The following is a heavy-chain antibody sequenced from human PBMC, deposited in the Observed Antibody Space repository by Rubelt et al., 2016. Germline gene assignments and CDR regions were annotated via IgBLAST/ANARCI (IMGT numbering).Heavy chain of an antibody. CDR3: ALLWFGELFRRDY. D-gene: IGHD3-10*01. CDR2: ISSSSSYI. J-gene: IGHJ4*02. Sequence: WVRQAPGKGLEWVSSISSSSSYIYYADSVKGRFTISRDNAKNSLYLQMSSLRAEDTAVYYCALLWFGELFRRDYWGQGTLVTVSS. V-gene: IGHV3-21*01.